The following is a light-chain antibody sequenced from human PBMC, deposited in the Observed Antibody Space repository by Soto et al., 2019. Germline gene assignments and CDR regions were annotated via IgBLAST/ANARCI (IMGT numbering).Light chain of an antibody. V-gene: IGKV1-5*03. Sequence: DIQMTQSPPTLSASVGDRVAITCRASQSISSSLAWYQQKPGKAPKLLIYKASSLESGVPSRFSGSGSGTEFTLTISSLQPDDFAAYYCQQYNSYSWTFGQGTKVDI. CDR2: KAS. CDR1: QSISSS. J-gene: IGKJ1*01. CDR3: QQYNSYSWT.